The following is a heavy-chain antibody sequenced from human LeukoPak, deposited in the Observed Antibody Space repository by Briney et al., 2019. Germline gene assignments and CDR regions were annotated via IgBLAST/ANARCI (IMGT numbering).Heavy chain of an antibody. J-gene: IGHJ4*02. CDR1: GGSFSGYY. D-gene: IGHD6-19*01. CDR2: INHSGST. V-gene: IGHV4-34*01. Sequence: SETLSLTCAVYGGSFSGYYWSWIRQPPGKGLEWIGEINHSGSTNYNPSLKSRVTISVDTSKNQFSLKLSSVTAADTAVYYRARPGIAVAGTRGYGYWGQGTLVTVSS. CDR3: ARPGIAVAGTRGYGY.